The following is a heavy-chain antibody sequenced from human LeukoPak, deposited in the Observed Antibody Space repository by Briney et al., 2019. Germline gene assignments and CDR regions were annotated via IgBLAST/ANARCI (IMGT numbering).Heavy chain of an antibody. CDR3: ARHTWGSASYCFDY. CDR2: INRSGST. Sequence: PSETLSLTCAVYGGSFSGYYWSWIRQPPGKGLEWIGEINRSGSTNYNPSLKSRVTISVDASKNQFSLKLSSVTAADTAVYYCARHTWGSASYCFDYWGRGTLVTVSS. J-gene: IGHJ4*02. V-gene: IGHV4-34*01. D-gene: IGHD2-2*01. CDR1: GGSFSGYY.